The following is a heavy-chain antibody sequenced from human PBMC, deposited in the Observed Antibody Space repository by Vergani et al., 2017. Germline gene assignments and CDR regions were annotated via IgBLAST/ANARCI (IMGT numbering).Heavy chain of an antibody. CDR1: GFTVSSNY. Sequence: EVQLLESGGGLVQPGGSLRLSCAASGFTVSSNYMSWVRQAPGKGLEWVSVIYSGGSTYYADSVKGRFTISRDNSKNTLYLQMNSLRAEDTALYYCAKVAVTDGNYFDYWGQGTLVTVSS. CDR2: IYSGGST. J-gene: IGHJ4*02. D-gene: IGHD2-21*02. V-gene: IGHV3-66*02. CDR3: AKVAVTDGNYFDY.